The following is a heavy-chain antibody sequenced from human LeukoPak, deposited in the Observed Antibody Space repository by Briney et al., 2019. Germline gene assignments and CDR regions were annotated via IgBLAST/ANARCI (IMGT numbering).Heavy chain of an antibody. D-gene: IGHD3-16*01. CDR3: ARGGGLDV. CDR2: INHNGNVN. Sequence: GGPLRLSCAASGFTFSSYWMNWARQAPGKGLEWVASINHNGNVNYYVDSVKGRFTISRDNAKNSLYLQMSNLRAEDTAVYFCARGGGLDVWGQGATVTVSS. CDR1: GFTFSSYW. J-gene: IGHJ6*02. V-gene: IGHV3-7*03.